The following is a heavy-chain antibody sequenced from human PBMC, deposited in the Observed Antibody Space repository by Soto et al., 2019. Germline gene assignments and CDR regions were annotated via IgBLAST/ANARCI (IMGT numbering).Heavy chain of an antibody. CDR3: ARSPEATVTAFDY. CDR1: GGSISSGGYY. CDR2: IYYSEST. J-gene: IGHJ4*02. D-gene: IGHD4-17*01. V-gene: IGHV4-31*03. Sequence: QVQLQESGTGLVKPSQTLSLTCTVSGGSISSGGYYWSWIRQHPGKVLEWIGYIYYSESTYYNPSLKSRVTISVDTSKNQFSLKLSSVTAADTAVYYCARSPEATVTAFDYWGQGTLGTVSS.